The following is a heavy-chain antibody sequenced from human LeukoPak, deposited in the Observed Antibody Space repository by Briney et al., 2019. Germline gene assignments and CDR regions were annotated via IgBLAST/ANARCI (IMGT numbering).Heavy chain of an antibody. CDR3: AKGGAEQWLVWDYYFDY. D-gene: IGHD6-19*01. Sequence: GGSLRLSCAASGFTFSSYAMHWVRQAPGKGLEWVAVISYDGSNKYYADSVKGRFTISRDNSKNTLYLQMNSLRAEDTAVYYCAKGGAEQWLVWDYYFDYWGQGTLVTVSS. CDR2: ISYDGSNK. V-gene: IGHV3-30*04. J-gene: IGHJ4*02. CDR1: GFTFSSYA.